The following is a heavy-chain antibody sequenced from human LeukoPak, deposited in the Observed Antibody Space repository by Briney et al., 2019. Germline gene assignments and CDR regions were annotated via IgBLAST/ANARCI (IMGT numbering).Heavy chain of an antibody. Sequence: PSETLSLTCAVSGGSISSYYWSWIRQPPGKGLEWIGYVDHTGSTNFNPSLNGRVSISRDTSKNLFSLRLRSVTAADTAVYFCARGRVSSSTWFSTYYYYFYMDVWGKGTTVTVSS. J-gene: IGHJ6*03. CDR3: ARGRVSSSTWFSTYYYYFYMDV. CDR1: GGSISSYY. CDR2: VDHTGST. D-gene: IGHD3-10*01. V-gene: IGHV4-59*01.